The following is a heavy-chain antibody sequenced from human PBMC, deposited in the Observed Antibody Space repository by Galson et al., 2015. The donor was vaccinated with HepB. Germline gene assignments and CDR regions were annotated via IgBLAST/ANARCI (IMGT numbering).Heavy chain of an antibody. D-gene: IGHD1-26*01. CDR1: GFTFSSYS. CDR2: ISSSSSTI. Sequence: SLRLSCAASGFTFSSYSMNWVRQAPGKGLEWVSYISSSSSTIYYADSVKGRFTISRDNAENSLYLQMNSLRAEDTAVYYCARTLKSVVGGSGGYFDLWGRGTLVTVSS. CDR3: ARTLKSVVGGSGGYFDL. V-gene: IGHV3-48*01. J-gene: IGHJ2*01.